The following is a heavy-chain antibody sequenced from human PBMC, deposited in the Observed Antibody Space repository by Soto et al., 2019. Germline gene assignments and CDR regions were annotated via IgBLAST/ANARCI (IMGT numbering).Heavy chain of an antibody. CDR3: ARGDSSAHFDY. J-gene: IGHJ4*02. D-gene: IGHD2-21*02. Sequence: EVQLVESGGVVVQPGGSLRLSCAASGFTFAAYTMHWVRQAPGKGLEWLSLSSWDGVSSYYADSVRGRFNISRNNSKSSLYLQMNSLRTEDTALYYCARGDSSAHFDYWGQGTLVTVSS. V-gene: IGHV3-43*01. CDR1: GFTFAAYT. CDR2: SSWDGVSS.